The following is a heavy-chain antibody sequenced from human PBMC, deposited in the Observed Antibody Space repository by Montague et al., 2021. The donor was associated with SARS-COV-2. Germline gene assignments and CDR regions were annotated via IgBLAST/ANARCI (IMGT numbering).Heavy chain of an antibody. CDR1: GFSLSTSGMC. J-gene: IGHJ4*02. D-gene: IGHD3-9*01. V-gene: IGHV2-70*01. Sequence: PALGKPTQTLTLTCTFSGFSLSTSGMCVSWIRQPPGKALEWLALIDWXDDKYYSTSLKTRLTISKDTSKNQVVLTMTNMDPVDTATYYCARIRDYDILTGSYSGFDYWGQGTLVTVSS. CDR3: ARIRDYDILTGSYSGFDY. CDR2: IDWXDDK.